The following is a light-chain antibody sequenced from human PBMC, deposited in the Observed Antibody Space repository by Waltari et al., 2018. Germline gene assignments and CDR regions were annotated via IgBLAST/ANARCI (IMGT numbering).Light chain of an antibody. CDR3: CSYAGSSTFYV. CDR2: EGS. Sequence: QSALTQPASVSGSPGPSLTISCTGNSSGAGMYKLVSWYQQHPGKAPKLMIYEGSKRPSGVSNRFSGSKSGNTASLTISGLQAEDEADYYCCSYAGSSTFYVFGTGTKVTVL. J-gene: IGLJ1*01. V-gene: IGLV2-23*01. CDR1: SSGAGMYKL.